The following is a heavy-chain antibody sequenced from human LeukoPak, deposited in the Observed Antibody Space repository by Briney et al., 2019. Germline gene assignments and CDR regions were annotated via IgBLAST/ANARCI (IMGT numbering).Heavy chain of an antibody. CDR1: GYTFTSDY. Sequence: ASVKVSCKASGYTFTSDYMHWVRQAPGQGLEWMGIINPSGGSTSYAQKFQGRVTVTRDTSTSTVYMELSSLRSEDTAVYYCARDFTVTLGYWGQGTLVTVSS. D-gene: IGHD4-17*01. CDR2: INPSGGST. J-gene: IGHJ4*02. V-gene: IGHV1-46*01. CDR3: ARDFTVTLGY.